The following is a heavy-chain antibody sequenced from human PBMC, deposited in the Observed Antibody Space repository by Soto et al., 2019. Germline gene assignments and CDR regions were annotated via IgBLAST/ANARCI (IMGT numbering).Heavy chain of an antibody. CDR2: IYSGGST. J-gene: IGHJ5*02. D-gene: IGHD3-22*01. Sequence: EVQLVETGGGLIQPGGSLRLSCAASGFTVSSNYMSWVRQAPGKGLEWVSVIYSGGSTYYADSVKGRFTISRDNSKNTLYLQMNSLRAEDTAVYYCASDSFYYDSSGQASDTWGQGTLVTVSS. V-gene: IGHV3-53*02. CDR1: GFTVSSNY. CDR3: ASDSFYYDSSGQASDT.